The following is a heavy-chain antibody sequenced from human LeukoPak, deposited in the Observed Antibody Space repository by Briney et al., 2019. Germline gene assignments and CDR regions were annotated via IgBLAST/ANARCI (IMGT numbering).Heavy chain of an antibody. CDR2: IYSGGST. J-gene: IGHJ4*02. D-gene: IGHD3-3*01. Sequence: HPGRSLRLSCAASGFTVSSNYMSWVRQAPGKGLEWVSVIYSGGSTYYADSVKGRFTISRDNSKNTLYLQMNSLRAEDTAVYYCASSRITIFGVVIISSYWGQGTLVTVSS. CDR3: ASSRITIFGVVIISSY. V-gene: IGHV3-66*01. CDR1: GFTVSSNY.